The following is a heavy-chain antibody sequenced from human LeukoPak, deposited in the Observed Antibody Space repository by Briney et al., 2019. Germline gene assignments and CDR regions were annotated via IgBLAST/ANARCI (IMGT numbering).Heavy chain of an antibody. CDR3: ARGRVVVLRFLEWSRGYYGMDV. CDR2: INHSGSI. J-gene: IGHJ6*02. Sequence: SETLSLTCAVYGGSFSGYYWSWIRQPPGKGPEWIGEINHSGSINYNPSLKSRVTISVDTSKNQFSLKPSSVTAADTAVYYCARGRVVVLRFLEWSRGYYGMDVWGQGTTVTVSS. CDR1: GGSFSGYY. D-gene: IGHD3-3*01. V-gene: IGHV4-34*01.